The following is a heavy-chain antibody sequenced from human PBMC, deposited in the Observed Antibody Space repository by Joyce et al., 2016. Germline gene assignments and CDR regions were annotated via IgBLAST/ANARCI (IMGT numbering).Heavy chain of an antibody. CDR1: GFSFSSYW. V-gene: IGHV3-74*01. CDR2: ISVDGMRT. Sequence: EVKLVESGGGLVQPGGSLRLSCEASGFSFSSYWMHWVRQAPGKGLVWLSRISVDGMRTDYADSVKGRFTISRDNAKNTLYLQMSSLRVDDTAFYYCARRDLVPDIGSFPHWGRGTLVTVSS. D-gene: IGHD3-3*01. CDR3: ARRDLVPDIGSFPH. J-gene: IGHJ4*02.